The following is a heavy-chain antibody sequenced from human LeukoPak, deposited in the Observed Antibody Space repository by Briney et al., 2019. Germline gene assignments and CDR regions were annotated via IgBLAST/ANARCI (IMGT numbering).Heavy chain of an antibody. CDR2: ISGYTGNT. V-gene: IGHV1-18*01. D-gene: IGHD6-6*01. J-gene: IGHJ4*02. CDR1: GHTFISFG. CDR3: VRDLNSAARSFFDY. Sequence: ASVKVSCKASGHTFISFGFSWVRQAPGQGPEWMGWISGYTGNTNYAQRFQGRVTMTTDTSTSTAYMELRTLRSDDTAVYYCVRDLNSAARSFFDYWGPGTLVTVSS.